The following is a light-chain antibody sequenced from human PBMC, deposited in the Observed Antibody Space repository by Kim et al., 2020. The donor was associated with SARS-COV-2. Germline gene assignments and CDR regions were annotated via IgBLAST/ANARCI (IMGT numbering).Light chain of an antibody. Sequence: DIQMTQSPSSLSASVGDRVTITCRASQYISNYLAWFQLKPGKAPKLLIYAASALQPGVPSRFSGSGSGTDFTLTVTSLQPEDVATYYCQKCDSAPWTFGQGTKVEIK. J-gene: IGKJ1*01. CDR1: QYISNY. CDR2: AAS. CDR3: QKCDSAPWT. V-gene: IGKV1-27*01.